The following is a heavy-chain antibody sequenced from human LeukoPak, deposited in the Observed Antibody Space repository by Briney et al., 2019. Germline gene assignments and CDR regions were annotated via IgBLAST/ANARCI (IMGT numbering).Heavy chain of an antibody. CDR3: ARDRFVGATRSFFDY. V-gene: IGHV3-33*01. J-gene: IGHJ4*02. CDR1: GFTFSSYG. CDR2: LWYDGSNK. D-gene: IGHD1-26*01. Sequence: GGSLRLSCAASGFTFSSYGMHWVRQAPGKGLEWVAVLWYDGSNKYYADSVKGRFTISRDNSKNTLYLQMNSLRAEDTAVYYCARDRFVGATRSFFDYWGQGTLVTVSS.